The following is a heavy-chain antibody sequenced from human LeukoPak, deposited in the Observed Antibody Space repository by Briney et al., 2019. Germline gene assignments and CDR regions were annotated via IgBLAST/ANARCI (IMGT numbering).Heavy chain of an antibody. V-gene: IGHV3-11*01. CDR2: ISSSGSTI. Sequence: GGSLRLSCAASGFTFSDYYMSWIRQAPGKGLEWVSYISSSGSTIYYADSVKGRFTISRDNAKNSLYLQMNSLKAEDTAVYYCASTRSSSWYYDLHDAFDIWGQGTMVTVSS. J-gene: IGHJ3*02. CDR1: GFTFSDYY. D-gene: IGHD6-13*01. CDR3: ASTRSSSWYYDLHDAFDI.